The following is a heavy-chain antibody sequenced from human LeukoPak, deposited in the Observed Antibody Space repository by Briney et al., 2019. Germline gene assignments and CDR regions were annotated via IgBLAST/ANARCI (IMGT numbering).Heavy chain of an antibody. D-gene: IGHD3-10*01. V-gene: IGHV3-15*01. CDR3: TTLYGSGSYY. CDR2: IKSKTDGGTA. J-gene: IGHJ4*02. CDR1: GFIFSNTW. Sequence: GGSLRLSCAPSGFIFSNTWMNWVRQAPGRGLEWVGQIKSKTDGGTADYSTPVEGRFTISRDDSKNTLYLQMNSLKTEDTAVYYCTTLYGSGSYYWGQGTLVTVSS.